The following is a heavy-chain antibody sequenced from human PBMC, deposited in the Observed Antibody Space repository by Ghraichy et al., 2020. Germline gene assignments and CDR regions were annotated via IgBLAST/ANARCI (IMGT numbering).Heavy chain of an antibody. CDR2: ISYDGRNQ. D-gene: IGHD1-26*01. J-gene: IGHJ4*02. CDR3: AKEKANYFDY. Sequence: GESLNISCEAPGFTFSIYSMHWVRQAPDKGLEWLALISYDGRNQDYADAVKGRFSISRDNLRNTLYLEMNTLRPDDTAVYYCAKEKANYFDYWGQGTPVTVS. V-gene: IGHV3-30*04. CDR1: GFTFSIYS.